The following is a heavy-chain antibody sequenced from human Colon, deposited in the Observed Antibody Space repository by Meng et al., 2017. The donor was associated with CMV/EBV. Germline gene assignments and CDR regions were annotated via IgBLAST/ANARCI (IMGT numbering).Heavy chain of an antibody. CDR3: AREAGPFFGVIVYDS. CDR2: INQSGST. J-gene: IGHJ4*02. V-gene: IGHV4-34*01. D-gene: IGHD3-3*01. CDR1: GGSLSGSY. Sequence: QVRLQRWGAGRLKSSETLSLTCGVCGGSLSGSYWTWIRQSPGKGLEWIGEINQSGSTNYNPSLKSRVTVSVDTSKNQFSLRVTSVTAADSALYYCAREAGPFFGVIVYDSWGQGTLVTVSS.